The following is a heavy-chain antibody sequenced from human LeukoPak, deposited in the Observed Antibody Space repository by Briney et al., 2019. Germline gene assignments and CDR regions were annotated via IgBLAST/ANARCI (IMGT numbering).Heavy chain of an antibody. Sequence: GRSLRLSCAASGFTFSSYVMHWVRQAPGKGLEWVALISYDGSNEYYADTVKGRFTISRDNSKNTLYLQMNSLRAEDTAVYYCAKDLAGSSGWGYYYYYMDVWGKGTTVTISS. V-gene: IGHV3-30*04. CDR3: AKDLAGSSGWGYYYYYMDV. CDR1: GFTFSSYV. D-gene: IGHD6-19*01. J-gene: IGHJ6*03. CDR2: ISYDGSNE.